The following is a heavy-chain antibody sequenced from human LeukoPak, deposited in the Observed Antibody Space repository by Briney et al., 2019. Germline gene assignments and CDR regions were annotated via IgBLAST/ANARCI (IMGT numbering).Heavy chain of an antibody. J-gene: IGHJ4*02. CDR1: GGSISSGDYY. V-gene: IGHV4-30-4*01. D-gene: IGHD5-18*01. CDR3: ARGHASSGYSYGSIDY. Sequence: SETLSLTCTVSGGSISSGDYYWSWIRQPPGKGLEWIGYIYYSGSTYYNPSLKSRVTISVDTSKNQFSLKLSSVTAADTAVYYCARGHASSGYSYGSIDYWGQGTLVTVSS. CDR2: IYYSGST.